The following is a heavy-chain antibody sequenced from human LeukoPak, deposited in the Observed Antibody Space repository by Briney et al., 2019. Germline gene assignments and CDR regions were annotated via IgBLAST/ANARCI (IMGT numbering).Heavy chain of an antibody. CDR3: AKVKRKIRYCSSTSCYSPFDY. Sequence: PGGSLRLSCAASGFTFSSYAMSWVRQAPGKGLEWASAISGSGGSTYYADSVKGRFTISRDNSKNTLYLQMNSLRAEDTAVYYCAKVKRKIRYCSSTSCYSPFDYWGQGTLVTVSS. CDR2: ISGSGGST. CDR1: GFTFSSYA. J-gene: IGHJ4*02. V-gene: IGHV3-23*01. D-gene: IGHD2-2*01.